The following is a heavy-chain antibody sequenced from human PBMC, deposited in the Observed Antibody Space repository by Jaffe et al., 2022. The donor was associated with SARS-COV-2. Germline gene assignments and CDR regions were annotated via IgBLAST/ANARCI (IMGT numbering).Heavy chain of an antibody. CDR2: IYSGGST. J-gene: IGHJ6*02. CDR3: ARGQPGGYYYYGMDV. D-gene: IGHD1-1*01. Sequence: EVQLVESGGGLVQPGGSLRLSCAASGFTVSSNYMSWVRQAPGKGLEWVSVIYSGGSTYYADSVKGRFTISRDNSKNTLYLQMNSLRAEDTAVYYCARGQPGGYYYYGMDVWGQGTTVTVSS. CDR1: GFTVSSNY. V-gene: IGHV3-66*02.